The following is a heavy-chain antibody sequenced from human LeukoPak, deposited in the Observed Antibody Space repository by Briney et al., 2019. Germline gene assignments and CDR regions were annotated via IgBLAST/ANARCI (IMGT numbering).Heavy chain of an antibody. J-gene: IGHJ4*02. Sequence: GRSLRLSCAASGFTFSSYGMHWARQAPGKGLEWVAVISYDGSNKYYADSVKGRFTISRDNSKNTLYLQMNSLRAEDTAVYYCAKELRGYYYDSSGLDYWGQGTLVTVSS. CDR1: GFTFSSYG. D-gene: IGHD3-22*01. CDR2: ISYDGSNK. V-gene: IGHV3-30*18. CDR3: AKELRGYYYDSSGLDY.